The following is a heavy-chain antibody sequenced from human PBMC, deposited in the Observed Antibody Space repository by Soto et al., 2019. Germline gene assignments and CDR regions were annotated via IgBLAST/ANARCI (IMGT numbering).Heavy chain of an antibody. V-gene: IGHV3-23*01. J-gene: IGHJ5*02. D-gene: IGHD3-9*01. CDR3: AKDRDPDGIWTFDV. Sequence: GGSLRLACAASGFTFRTFTMNWVRQAPGKGLEWVSGIIGGDGDKFYSDSVKGRFTISRDNSKDMLFLQMSSLRVDDTAVYYCAKDRDPDGIWTFDVWGQRTLDTGSS. CDR1: GFTFRTFT. CDR2: IIGGDGDK.